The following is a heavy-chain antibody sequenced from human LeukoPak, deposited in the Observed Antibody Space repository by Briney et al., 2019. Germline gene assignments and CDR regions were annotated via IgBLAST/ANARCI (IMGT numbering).Heavy chain of an antibody. Sequence: GSLRLSCAASGFTVSSNFMSWIRQPPGKGLEWIGRIYYSGSIYYNPSLKSRVTLSVDTSKNQFSLKLSSVTAATTAVYYCASLRERSYYARGFDYWGQGTLVTVSS. D-gene: IGHD3-3*01. CDR2: IYYSGSI. CDR3: ASLRERSYYARGFDY. J-gene: IGHJ4*02. V-gene: IGHV4-59*05. CDR1: GFTVSSNF.